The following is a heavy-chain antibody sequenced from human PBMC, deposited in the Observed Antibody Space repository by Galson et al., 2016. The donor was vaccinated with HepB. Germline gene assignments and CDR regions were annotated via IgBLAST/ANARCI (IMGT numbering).Heavy chain of an antibody. J-gene: IGHJ4*02. CDR3: TRTAYDYAWGSLYD. CDR2: IYPGDSDT. Sequence: QSGAEVKKPGESLKISCKGSGYTFTTYWIGWVRQMPGKGLEWMGIIYPGDSDTRYNPSFQGQVTISADKSINTAYLQWSSLKASDSAMYYCTRTAYDYAWGSLYDWGQGTLVTVSS. CDR1: GYTFTTYW. D-gene: IGHD3-16*01. V-gene: IGHV5-51*01.